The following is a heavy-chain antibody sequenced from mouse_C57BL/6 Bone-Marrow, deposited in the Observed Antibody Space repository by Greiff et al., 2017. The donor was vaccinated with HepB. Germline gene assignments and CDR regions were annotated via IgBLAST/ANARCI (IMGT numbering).Heavy chain of an antibody. V-gene: IGHV2-2*01. Sequence: QVHVKQSGPGLVQPSQSLSITCTVSGFSLTSYGVHWVRQSPGKGLEWLGVIWSGGSTDYNAAFISRLSISKDNSKSQVFFKMNSLQADDTAIYYCASTYYSNPYYFDYWGQGTTLTVSS. CDR3: ASTYYSNPYYFDY. CDR1: GFSLTSYG. J-gene: IGHJ2*01. D-gene: IGHD2-5*01. CDR2: IWSGGST.